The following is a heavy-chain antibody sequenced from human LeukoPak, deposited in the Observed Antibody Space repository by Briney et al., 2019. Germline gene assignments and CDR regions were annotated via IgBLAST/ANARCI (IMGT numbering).Heavy chain of an antibody. CDR1: GDSISSSSYY. CDR2: IYTSGST. V-gene: IGHV4-61*02. Sequence: PSETLSLTCTVSGDSISSSSYYWRWIRQPAGKGLEWIGRIYTSGSTNYNPSLKSRVTMSVDTSKNQFSLKLSSVTAADTAVYYCARDTTTVTTSSYFDYWGQGTLVTVSS. J-gene: IGHJ4*02. D-gene: IGHD4-17*01. CDR3: ARDTTTVTTSSYFDY.